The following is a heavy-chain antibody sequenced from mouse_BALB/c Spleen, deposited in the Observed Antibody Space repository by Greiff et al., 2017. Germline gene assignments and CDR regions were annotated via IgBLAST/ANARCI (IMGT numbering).Heavy chain of an antibody. CDR1: GFTFSSYT. D-gene: IGHD4-1*01. V-gene: IGHV5-6-4*01. CDR2: ISSGGSYT. Sequence: DVHLVESGGGLVKPGGSLKLSCAASGFTFSSYTMSWVRQTPEKRLEWVATISSGGSYTYYPDSVKGRFTISRDNAKNTLYLQMSSLKSEDTAMYYCTRNWTFDYWGQGTTLTVSS. CDR3: TRNWTFDY. J-gene: IGHJ2*01.